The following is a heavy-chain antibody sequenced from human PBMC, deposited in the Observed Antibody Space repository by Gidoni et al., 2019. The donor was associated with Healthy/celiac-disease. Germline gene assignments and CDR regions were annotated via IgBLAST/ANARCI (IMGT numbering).Heavy chain of an antibody. D-gene: IGHD6-19*01. J-gene: IGHJ3*02. CDR3: ARDRKAVAERSVEGAFDI. Sequence: QVQLVQSGAEVKKPGSSVKVSCKASGGTFSSYAISWVRQAPGQGRQWMGGIIPIFGTANYEQKFQGRVTITADESTSTAYMELSSLRSEDTAVYYCARDRKAVAERSVEGAFDIWGQGTMVTVSS. V-gene: IGHV1-69*01. CDR1: GGTFSSYA. CDR2: IIPIFGTA.